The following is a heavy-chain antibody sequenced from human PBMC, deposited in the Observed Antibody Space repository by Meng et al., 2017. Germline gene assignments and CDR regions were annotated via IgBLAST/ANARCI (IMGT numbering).Heavy chain of an antibody. CDR3: LDEAPRSDY. CDR1: GFTFNNYW. CDR2: ISGDGSIT. V-gene: IGHV3-74*01. J-gene: IGHJ4*02. Sequence: EVQLVESGGGLVQPGGSLRLPCAASGFTFNNYWMHWVRQVPGKGLVWVSRISGDGSITNYADSVKGRFTISRDNAKNTLYLQMNSLRPEDTAVYYCLDEAPRSDYWGQGSLVTVSS. D-gene: IGHD1-1*01.